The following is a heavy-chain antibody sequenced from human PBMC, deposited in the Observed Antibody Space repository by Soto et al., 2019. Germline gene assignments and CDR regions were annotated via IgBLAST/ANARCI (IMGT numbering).Heavy chain of an antibody. CDR3: ARGYCSSTSCYEFDY. CDR1: SGSISSSSSY. Sequence: SETLSLTCTVSSGSISSSSSYWGWIRQSPEKGLEWIGCVYYSGSTYYNPSLKSRVTISVDTSKKQFSLKLSSVTAADTAVYYCARGYCSSTSCYEFDYWGQGTLVTVSS. CDR2: VYYSGST. J-gene: IGHJ4*02. V-gene: IGHV4-39*01. D-gene: IGHD2-2*01.